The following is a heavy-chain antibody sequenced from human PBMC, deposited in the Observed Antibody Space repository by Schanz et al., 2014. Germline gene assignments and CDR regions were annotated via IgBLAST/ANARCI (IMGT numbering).Heavy chain of an antibody. Sequence: QVQLQESGPGLVKPSETLSLTCTVSGDSVNSNYWNWIRQSPGRGLEWIGHFYNPGSTNYNPSLKSRATISIDTSTNQVSLKLTSVTVADTAVYFCARNKYTSGWYYFDYWGQGVLVTVSS. D-gene: IGHD6-19*01. J-gene: IGHJ4*02. V-gene: IGHV4-59*08. CDR2: FYNPGST. CDR3: ARNKYTSGWYYFDY. CDR1: GDSVNSNY.